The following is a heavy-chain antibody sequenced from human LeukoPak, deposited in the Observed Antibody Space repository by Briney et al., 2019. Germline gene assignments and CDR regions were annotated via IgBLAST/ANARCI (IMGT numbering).Heavy chain of an antibody. D-gene: IGHD3-3*01. V-gene: IGHV4-34*01. CDR3: ARGVDFWSGYKYYFDY. CDR2: INHSGST. J-gene: IGHJ4*02. Sequence: PSETLSLTCAVYGGSFSGYYWSWIRQPPGKGLEWIGEINHSGSTNYNPSLKSRVTISVDTSKNQFSLKLSSVTAADTAVYYCARGVDFWSGYKYYFDYWGQGTLATVSS. CDR1: GGSFSGYY.